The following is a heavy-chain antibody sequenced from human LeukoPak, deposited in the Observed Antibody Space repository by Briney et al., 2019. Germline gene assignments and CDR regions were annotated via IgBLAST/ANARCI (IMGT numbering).Heavy chain of an antibody. CDR3: ARVRGWYYFDY. D-gene: IGHD6-19*01. J-gene: IGHJ4*02. V-gene: IGHV4-39*01. CDR2: IFYSGST. CDR1: GGSISSNNYF. Sequence: PSETLSLTCTVSGGSISSNNYFWGWIRQPPGKGPEWIGSIFYSGSTYYNPSLKSRVTLSVDTSRNQFSLKLNSVTAADTAVYYCARVRGWYYFDYWGQGTLVTVSS.